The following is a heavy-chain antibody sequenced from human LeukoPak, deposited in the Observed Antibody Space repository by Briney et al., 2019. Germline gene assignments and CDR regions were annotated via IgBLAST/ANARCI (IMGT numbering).Heavy chain of an antibody. CDR3: APSSATIGTHYFDY. D-gene: IGHD5-24*01. CDR2: INPNSGDT. Sequence: GASVKVSCKTSGYTFTGYYMHWVRQAPGQGLEWMEWINPNSGDTNYAQKFQGRVTMTRDTSISTAYMELSRLRSDDTAVYYCAPSSATIGTHYFDYWGQGTLVTVSS. CDR1: GYTFTGYY. V-gene: IGHV1-2*02. J-gene: IGHJ4*02.